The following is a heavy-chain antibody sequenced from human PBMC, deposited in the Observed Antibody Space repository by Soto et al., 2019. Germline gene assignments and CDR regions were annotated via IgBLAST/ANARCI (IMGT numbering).Heavy chain of an antibody. CDR3: ARVYYDSSGYYYVRYFDY. CDR1: GGTFSSYA. CDR2: IIPIFGTA. V-gene: IGHV1-69*13. D-gene: IGHD3-22*01. Sequence: SVKVSCKASGGTFSSYAISWVRQAPGQGLEWMGGIIPIFGTANYAQKFQGRVTITADESTSTAYMELSSLRSEDTAVYYCARVYYDSSGYYYVRYFDYWGQGTLVTVSS. J-gene: IGHJ4*02.